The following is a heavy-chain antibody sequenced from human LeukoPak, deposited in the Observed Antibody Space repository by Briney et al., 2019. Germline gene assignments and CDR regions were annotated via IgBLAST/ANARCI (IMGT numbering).Heavy chain of an antibody. J-gene: IGHJ6*02. D-gene: IGHD1-26*01. V-gene: IGHV4-39*07. CDR2: IYYSGST. Sequence: SETLSLTCTVSGGSISSSSYYWGWIRQPPGKGLEWIGSIYYSGSTYYNPSLKSRVTISVDTSKNQFSLKLSSVTAADTAVYYCARVGATYYYGMDVWGQGTTVTVSS. CDR1: GGSISSSSYY. CDR3: ARVGATYYYGMDV.